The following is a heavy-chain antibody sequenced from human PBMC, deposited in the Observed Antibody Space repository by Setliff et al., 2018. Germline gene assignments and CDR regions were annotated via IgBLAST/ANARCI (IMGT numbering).Heavy chain of an antibody. CDR1: GFTFDDHG. CDR3: ARDGHNVYYFDY. J-gene: IGHJ4*02. V-gene: IGHV3-74*01. Sequence: GGSLRLSCAASGFTFDDHGMSWVRQAPGKGLVWVSRINSDGSSTNYADSVKGQFTVSRDNAKNTLYLQMNSLRAEDTAVYYCARDGHNVYYFDYWGLGTLVTVSS. CDR2: INSDGSST. D-gene: IGHD1-1*01.